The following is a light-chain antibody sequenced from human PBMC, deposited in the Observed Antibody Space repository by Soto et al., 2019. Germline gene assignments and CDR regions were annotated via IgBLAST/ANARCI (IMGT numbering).Light chain of an antibody. CDR1: QSFSSY. Sequence: EIVLTQSPATLPLSPGERATLSCRASQSFSSYLAWYQQKPGQAPRLLIYDASKRATGIPARFSGRGSGTDFTLTISSLEPEDLAVYYCQQRSNWPPVITFGQGTRLEIK. CDR2: DAS. CDR3: QQRSNWPPVIT. V-gene: IGKV3-11*01. J-gene: IGKJ5*01.